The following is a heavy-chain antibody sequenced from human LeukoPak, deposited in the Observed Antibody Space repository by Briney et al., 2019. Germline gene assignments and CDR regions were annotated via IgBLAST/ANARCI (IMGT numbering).Heavy chain of an antibody. CDR1: GFTFDDYA. V-gene: IGHV3-9*01. CDR3: AKDILMTTSSWYYYGMDV. D-gene: IGHD4-4*01. CDR2: ISWNSGSI. J-gene: IGHJ6*02. Sequence: GRSLRLSCAASGFTFDDYAMHWVRQAPGKGLEWVSGISWNSGSIGYADSVKGRFTISRDNAKNSLYLQMNSLRAEDTALYYCAKDILMTTSSWYYYGMDVWGQGTTVTASS.